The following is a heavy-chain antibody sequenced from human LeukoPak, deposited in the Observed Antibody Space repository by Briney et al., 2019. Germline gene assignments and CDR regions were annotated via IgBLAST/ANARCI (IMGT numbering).Heavy chain of an antibody. Sequence: PSETLSLTCTVSGGSISSSSYYWGWIRQPPGKGLEWIGGIYYSGSTYYNPSLKSRVTISADTSKNQFSLKLSSVTAADTAVYYCARHLLAVMHGDYGWFDPWGQGTLVTVSS. CDR2: IYYSGST. CDR3: ARHLLAVMHGDYGWFDP. J-gene: IGHJ5*02. CDR1: GGSISSSSYY. V-gene: IGHV4-39*01. D-gene: IGHD4-17*01.